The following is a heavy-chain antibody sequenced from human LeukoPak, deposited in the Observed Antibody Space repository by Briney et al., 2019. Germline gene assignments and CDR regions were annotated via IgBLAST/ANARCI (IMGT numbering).Heavy chain of an antibody. CDR1: GRSISSDY. CDR3: ARHLADEIAAAEHYHYYYMDV. J-gene: IGHJ6*03. Sequence: SETLSLACTVSGRSISSDYWSSIPQPPAKGLEWIGYIYSSGNTNQNPSLKSPVTTSVDTSKHQFSLQLSSVTAADTAVYYCARHLADEIAAAEHYHYYYMDVWGKGTTVTVSS. V-gene: IGHV4-4*09. CDR2: IYSSGNT. D-gene: IGHD6-13*01.